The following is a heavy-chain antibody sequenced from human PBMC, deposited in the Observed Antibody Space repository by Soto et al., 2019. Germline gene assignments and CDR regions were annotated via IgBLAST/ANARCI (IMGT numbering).Heavy chain of an antibody. CDR2: ISSSSSYI. D-gene: IGHD2-15*01. CDR1: GFTFSTYS. CDR3: ARGGWELLRAFAY. V-gene: IGHV3-21*01. Sequence: EVQLVESGGGLVKPGGSLRLSCAASGFTFSTYSMNWVRQAPGKGLEWVSSISSSSSYIYYADSVKGRFTISRDNAKNSLYLQMSSLRAEDTAVYYCARGGWELLRAFAYWGQGTLVTVSS. J-gene: IGHJ4*02.